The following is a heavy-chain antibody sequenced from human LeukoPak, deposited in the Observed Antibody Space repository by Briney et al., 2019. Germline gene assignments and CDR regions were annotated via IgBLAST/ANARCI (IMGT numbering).Heavy chain of an antibody. J-gene: IGHJ6*03. CDR2: ISSSGSSI. CDR1: GFTFSTSW. Sequence: GGSLRLSCAASGFTFSTSWMNWVRQAPGKGLEWVSSISSSGSSINYAESVKGRFTISRDNAKNSLYLQMSSLRAEDTAIYYCARVVAGTGGYFSYYYLDVWGKGTTVTVSS. CDR3: ARVVAGTGGYFSYYYLDV. D-gene: IGHD3-10*01. V-gene: IGHV3-48*04.